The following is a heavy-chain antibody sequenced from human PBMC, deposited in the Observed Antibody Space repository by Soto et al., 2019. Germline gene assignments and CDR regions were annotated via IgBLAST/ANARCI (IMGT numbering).Heavy chain of an antibody. CDR1: GDTFGSYV. D-gene: IGHD1-26*01. CDR2: IIPIAGTA. Sequence: QVQLVQSGAEVKKPGSSVKVSCKASGDTFGSYVITWVRQAPGQGPEWMGGIIPIAGTAHYAQKFQGRIMITADDSTYTAYMELSGLRSEDTALYFCARDRRGIVGISSWGQGTLVIVSS. CDR3: ARDRRGIVGISS. V-gene: IGHV1-69*01. J-gene: IGHJ4*02.